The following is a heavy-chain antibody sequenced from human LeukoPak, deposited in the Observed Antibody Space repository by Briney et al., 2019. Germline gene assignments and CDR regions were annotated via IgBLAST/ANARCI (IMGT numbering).Heavy chain of an antibody. CDR1: GGSFSGYY. J-gene: IGHJ4*02. CDR3: ARGVGIWSGYYISHALDY. D-gene: IGHD3-3*01. CDR2: INHSGST. Sequence: PSETLSLTCAVYGGSFSGYYSSWIRQPPGKGLEWIGEINHSGSTNYNPSLKSRVTISVDTSKNQFSLKLSSVTAADTAVYYCARGVGIWSGYYISHALDYWGQGTLVTVSS. V-gene: IGHV4-34*01.